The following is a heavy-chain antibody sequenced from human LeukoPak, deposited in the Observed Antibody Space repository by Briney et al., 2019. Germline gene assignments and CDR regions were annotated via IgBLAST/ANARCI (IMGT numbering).Heavy chain of an antibody. J-gene: IGHJ4*02. CDR1: GYTFTGYC. D-gene: IGHD6-13*01. CDR2: INPNSGGT. CDR3: ARETIAAAGIDY. V-gene: IGHV1-2*06. Sequence: ASVKVSCKASGYTFTGYCMHWVRQAPGQGLEWMGRINPNSGGTNYAQKFQGRVTMTRDTSISTAYMELSRLRSDDTAVYYCARETIAAAGIDYWGQGTLVTVSS.